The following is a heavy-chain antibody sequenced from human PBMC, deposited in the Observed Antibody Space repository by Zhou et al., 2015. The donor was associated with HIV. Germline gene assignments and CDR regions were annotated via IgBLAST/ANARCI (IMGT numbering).Heavy chain of an antibody. J-gene: IGHJ6*03. D-gene: IGHD3-10*01. CDR1: GGTFSSYA. CDR2: IIPIFGTA. Sequence: QVQLVQSGAEVKKPGSSVKVSCKASGGTFSSYAISWVRQAPGQGLEWMGGIIPIFGTANYAQKFQGRVTITADESTSTAYMELSSLRSEDTAVYYCARDKAWGMVQGVSDYYYMDVWGKGTTVTVSS. CDR3: ARDKAWGMVQGVSDYYYMDV. V-gene: IGHV1-69*01.